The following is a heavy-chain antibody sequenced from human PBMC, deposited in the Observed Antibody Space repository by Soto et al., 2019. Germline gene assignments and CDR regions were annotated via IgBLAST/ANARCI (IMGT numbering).Heavy chain of an antibody. V-gene: IGHV3-11*06. CDR3: ARDTSITMIGYYGMDV. D-gene: IGHD3-22*01. CDR1: GFTFSDYY. J-gene: IGHJ6*04. Sequence: GGSLRLSCAASGFTFSDYYMSWIRQAPGKGLEWVSYISSSSSYTNYADSVKGRFTICTDNAKNSMYLQMNSLRAADTAVYFCARDTSITMIGYYGMDVWVKGTTVTVSS. CDR2: ISSSSSYT.